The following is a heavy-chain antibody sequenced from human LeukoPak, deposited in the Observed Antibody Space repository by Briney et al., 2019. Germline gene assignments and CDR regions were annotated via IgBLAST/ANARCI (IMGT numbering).Heavy chain of an antibody. CDR2: ISGSGGST. V-gene: IGHV3-23*01. Sequence: GGSLRLSCAASGFTFSSYAMSWVRQAPGKGLEWVSAISGSGGSTYYADSVKGRFTISRDNSKNTLYLQMSSLRAEDTAVYYCAKDPMGAMRASHPFDPWGQGTLVTVSS. CDR3: AKDPMGAMRASHPFDP. J-gene: IGHJ5*02. D-gene: IGHD3-10*01. CDR1: GFTFSSYA.